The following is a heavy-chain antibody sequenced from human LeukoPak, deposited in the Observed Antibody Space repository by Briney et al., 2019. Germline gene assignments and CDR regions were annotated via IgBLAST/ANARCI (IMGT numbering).Heavy chain of an antibody. Sequence: GVTLRLSCAASGFTCSSYGRDRVRQAPGNGLEWVAVISYDGSNKYYADSVKDPFTSSRANTKNTLYLQMTCLRAEDKAVYYCAKSLYYDFWSGYSHWGQGTLVTVSS. J-gene: IGHJ4*02. CDR1: GFTCSSYG. CDR2: ISYDGSNK. V-gene: IGHV3-30*18. CDR3: AKSLYYDFWSGYSH. D-gene: IGHD3-3*01.